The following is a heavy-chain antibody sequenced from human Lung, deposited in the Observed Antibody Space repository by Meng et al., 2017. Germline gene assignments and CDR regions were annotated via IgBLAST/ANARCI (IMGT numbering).Heavy chain of an antibody. J-gene: IGHJ4*02. CDR2: IKTDGSTT. CDR3: ARDGTYSN. Sequence: GESLKISCAASGFTFSSYWMHWVRRIPGKGLVWVSRIKTDGSTTHYADSVKGRFTISRDNAKNTVYLQMNSLRAEDTAIYYCARDGTYSNWDQGSLVTVSS. CDR1: GFTFSSYW. D-gene: IGHD6-13*01. V-gene: IGHV3-74*01.